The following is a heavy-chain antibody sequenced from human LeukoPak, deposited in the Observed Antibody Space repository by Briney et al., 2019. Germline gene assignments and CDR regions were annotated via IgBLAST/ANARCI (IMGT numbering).Heavy chain of an antibody. D-gene: IGHD3-9*01. J-gene: IGHJ5*02. V-gene: IGHV1-2*02. CDR1: GYTFTGYY. Sequence: GASVKVSCKASGYTFTGYYMHWVRQAPGQGLEWMGWINPNSGGTNYAQKFQGRVTMTRDTSISTAYMELSRLRSDDTAVYYCARDRKARARHKNYDILTGLPGNWFDPWGQGTLVTVSS. CDR2: INPNSGGT. CDR3: ARDRKARARHKNYDILTGLPGNWFDP.